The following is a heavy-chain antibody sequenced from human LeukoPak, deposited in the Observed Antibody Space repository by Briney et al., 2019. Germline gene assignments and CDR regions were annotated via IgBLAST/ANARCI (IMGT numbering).Heavy chain of an antibody. CDR1: GFTVSSNY. CDR2: TKQDGSEK. V-gene: IGHV3-7*01. J-gene: IGHJ6*03. D-gene: IGHD6-13*01. Sequence: GGSLRLSCAASGFTVSSNYMSWVRQAPGKGLESVANTKQDGSEKYYVDSVKGRFTISRDNAKNSLYLQMNSLRAEDTAVYYCARVRQQLVRLLGRDTTYYYYYYMDVWGKGTTVTVSS. CDR3: ARVRQQLVRLLGRDTTYYYYYYMDV.